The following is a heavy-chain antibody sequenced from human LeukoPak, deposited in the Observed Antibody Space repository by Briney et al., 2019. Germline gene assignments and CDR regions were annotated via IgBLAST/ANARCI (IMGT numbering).Heavy chain of an antibody. CDR2: ISSDVSNE. Sequence: GESLRLSCAASGFTFSNYALHWVRQTPGKGLEWVAIISSDVSNEYYADPVKGRFTISRDNAKNTLYLQMNSLRVEDTAVYYCARGRPHGNDYWGQGTLVTVSS. J-gene: IGHJ4*02. CDR3: ARGRPHGNDY. CDR1: GFTFSNYA. D-gene: IGHD4-23*01. V-gene: IGHV3-30*04.